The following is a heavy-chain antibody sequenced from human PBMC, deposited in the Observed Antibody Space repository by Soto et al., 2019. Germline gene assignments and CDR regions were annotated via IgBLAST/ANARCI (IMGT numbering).Heavy chain of an antibody. Sequence: VGSLRLSCAASGFTFSSYGMHWVRQAPGKGLEWVAVIWYDGSNKYYADSVKGRFTISRDNSKNTLYLQMNSLRAEDTAVYYCARDPATDYYYYGMDVWGQGTTVTVSS. V-gene: IGHV3-33*01. D-gene: IGHD6-25*01. CDR1: GFTFSSYG. J-gene: IGHJ6*02. CDR2: IWYDGSNK. CDR3: ARDPATDYYYYGMDV.